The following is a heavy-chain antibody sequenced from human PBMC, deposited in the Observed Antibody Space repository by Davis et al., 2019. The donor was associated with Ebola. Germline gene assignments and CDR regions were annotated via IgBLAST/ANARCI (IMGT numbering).Heavy chain of an antibody. CDR3: TLSSQLVDY. Sequence: GESLKTPRAAPGFTFSDYYMSWIRQAPGKGLEWVSYISSSGSTIYYADSVKGRFTISRDNAKNSLYLEMNSLRAEDTAVYYCTLSSQLVDYWGQGTLVTVSS. CDR1: GFTFSDYY. D-gene: IGHD3-16*02. J-gene: IGHJ4*02. CDR2: ISSSGSTI. V-gene: IGHV3-11*01.